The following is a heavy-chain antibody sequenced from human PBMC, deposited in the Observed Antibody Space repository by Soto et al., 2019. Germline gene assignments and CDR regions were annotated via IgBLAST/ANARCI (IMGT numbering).Heavy chain of an antibody. CDR2: IYYSGST. D-gene: IGHD1-26*01. CDR1: GGSVSSGSYY. V-gene: IGHV4-61*01. Sequence: SETLSLTCTVSGGSVSSGSYYWVWIRHPPGKGLEWIGYIYYSGSTNYNPSLKSRVTISVDTSKNQFSLKPSSVTAADTAVYYCARCRYSGSYPPYYFDYWGQGTLVTVSS. J-gene: IGHJ4*02. CDR3: ARCRYSGSYPPYYFDY.